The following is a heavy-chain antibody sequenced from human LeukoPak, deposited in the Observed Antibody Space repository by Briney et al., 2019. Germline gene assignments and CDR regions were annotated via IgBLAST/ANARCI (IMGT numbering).Heavy chain of an antibody. V-gene: IGHV3-30*04. Sequence: GRPLRLLCAASGFTFSSYAMHWVRQAPGKGLEWVAVISYDGSNKYYADSVKGRFTISRDNSKNTLYLQMNSLRAEDTAVYYCAKDGGLLAGYNYYFDYWGQGTLVTVSS. CDR1: GFTFSSYA. CDR2: ISYDGSNK. D-gene: IGHD5-24*01. CDR3: AKDGGLLAGYNYYFDY. J-gene: IGHJ4*02.